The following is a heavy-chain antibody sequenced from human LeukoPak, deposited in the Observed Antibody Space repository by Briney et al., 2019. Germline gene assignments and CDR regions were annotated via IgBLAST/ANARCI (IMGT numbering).Heavy chain of an antibody. D-gene: IGHD3-22*01. Sequence: GGSLRLSCAAPGFTFSDYYMSWIRQAPGKGLEWVSYISSSGSTIYYADSVKGRFTISRDNSKNTLYLQMNSLRAEDTAVYYCAKDRGTYYYDSSTAFDIWGQGTMVTVSS. CDR1: GFTFSDYY. CDR2: ISSSGSTI. V-gene: IGHV3-11*01. CDR3: AKDRGTYYYDSSTAFDI. J-gene: IGHJ3*02.